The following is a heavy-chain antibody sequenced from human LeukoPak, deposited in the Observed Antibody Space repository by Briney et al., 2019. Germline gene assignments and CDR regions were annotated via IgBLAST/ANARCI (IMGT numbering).Heavy chain of an antibody. V-gene: IGHV4-34*01. CDR3: ARGYYDSSGYYYPCLY. Sequence: PSETLSLTCAVYGGSFSGYYWSWIRQPPGKGLEWIGETNHSGSTNYNPSLKSRVTISVDTSKNQFSLKLSSVTAADTAVYYCARGYYDSSGYYYPCLYWGQGTLVTVSS. J-gene: IGHJ4*02. D-gene: IGHD3-22*01. CDR2: TNHSGST. CDR1: GGSFSGYY.